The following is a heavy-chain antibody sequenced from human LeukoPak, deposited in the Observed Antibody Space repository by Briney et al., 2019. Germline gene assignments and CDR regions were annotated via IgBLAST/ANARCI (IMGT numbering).Heavy chain of an antibody. J-gene: IGHJ4*02. D-gene: IGHD3-10*01. V-gene: IGHV4-59*01. CDR3: ARLGGSGSYYRDY. CDR2: IYYSGST. Sequence: SETLSLTCTVSGGSISSYYWSWIRQPPGKGLEWIGYIYYSGSTNYIPSLKSRVTISVDTSKNQFSLKLSSVTAADTAVYYCARLGGSGSYYRDYWGQGTLVTVSS. CDR1: GGSISSYY.